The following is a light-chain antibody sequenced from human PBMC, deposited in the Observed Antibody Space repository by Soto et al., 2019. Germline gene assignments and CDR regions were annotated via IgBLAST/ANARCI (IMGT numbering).Light chain of an antibody. Sequence: EIVLTQSPGTLSLSPGERATLSCRPSQSASSSYLAWYQQRPGQAPRLLIYGASSRAPGIPDRFSGSGSGTDFTLTISRLEPEDFATYYCQHYNSYPFTFGPGTKVDIK. V-gene: IGKV3-20*01. CDR3: QHYNSYPFT. CDR1: QSASSSY. J-gene: IGKJ3*01. CDR2: GAS.